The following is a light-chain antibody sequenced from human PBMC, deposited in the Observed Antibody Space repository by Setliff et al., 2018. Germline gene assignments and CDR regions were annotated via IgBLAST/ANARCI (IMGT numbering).Light chain of an antibody. CDR2: RND. CDR1: SPNIGSNY. V-gene: IGLV1-47*01. CDR3: AAWDNSLSGYV. Sequence: QSVLTRPPSASGTPGQRVIISCSGSSPNIGSNYVYWYQQVPGTTPKLLINRNDQRPSGVPDRFSGSKSGTSASLAISGLRSEDEADYYCAAWDNSLSGYVFGAGTRAPS. J-gene: IGLJ1*01.